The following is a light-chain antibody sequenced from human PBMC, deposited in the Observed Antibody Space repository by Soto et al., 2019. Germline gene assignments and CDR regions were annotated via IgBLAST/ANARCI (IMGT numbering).Light chain of an antibody. CDR1: QSVSTN. J-gene: IGKJ1*01. CDR3: QQYDNWWT. Sequence: EIVMTQSPGTLSVSPGERATLFCRASQSVSTNLAWYQQKPGQAPRLLIYGASTRATGIPARFSGSGSGTGFTLTISSLQSEDFAVYYCQQYDNWWTFGQGTKVEIK. V-gene: IGKV3-15*01. CDR2: GAS.